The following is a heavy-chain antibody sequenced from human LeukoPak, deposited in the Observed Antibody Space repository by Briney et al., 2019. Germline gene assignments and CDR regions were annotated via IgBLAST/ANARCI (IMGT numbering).Heavy chain of an antibody. CDR3: AREPISPYGSGSFDY. D-gene: IGHD3-10*01. J-gene: IGHJ4*02. V-gene: IGHV4-61*01. CDR2: IYYSGST. Sequence: LSETLSLTCTVSGGSISSSSYYWSWIRQPPGKGLEWIGYIYYSGSTNYNPSLKSRVTISVDTSKNQFSLKLSSVTAADTAVYYCAREPISPYGSGSFDYWGQGTLVTVSS. CDR1: GGSISSSSYY.